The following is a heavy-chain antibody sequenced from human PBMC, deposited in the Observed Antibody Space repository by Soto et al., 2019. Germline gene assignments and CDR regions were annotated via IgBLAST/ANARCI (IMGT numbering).Heavy chain of an antibody. CDR3: ARHLVERGGSYYKRHYYYGMDV. CDR1: VGSMTNYY. CDR2: IYYSGST. Sequence: SETLSLTCTVSVGSMTNYYWSWIRQPPGKGLEWIGSIYYSGSTYYNPSLKSRVTISVDTSKNQFSLKLSSVTAADTAVYYCARHLVERGGSYYKRHYYYGMDVWGQGTTVTVSS. J-gene: IGHJ6*02. V-gene: IGHV4-59*05. D-gene: IGHD3-10*01.